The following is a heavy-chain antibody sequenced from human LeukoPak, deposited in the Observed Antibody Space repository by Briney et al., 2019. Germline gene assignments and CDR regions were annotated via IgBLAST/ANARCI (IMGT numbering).Heavy chain of an antibody. Sequence: SETLSLTCAVYGGSFSGYYWSWIRQPPGKGLEWIGEINHSGSTNYNPSLKSRVTISVDTSKNQFSLKLSSVTAADTAVYYCARVPVGAATGRSVYWGQGALVTVSS. V-gene: IGHV4-34*01. CDR2: INHSGST. J-gene: IGHJ4*02. CDR3: ARVPVGAATGRSVY. D-gene: IGHD6-13*01. CDR1: GGSFSGYY.